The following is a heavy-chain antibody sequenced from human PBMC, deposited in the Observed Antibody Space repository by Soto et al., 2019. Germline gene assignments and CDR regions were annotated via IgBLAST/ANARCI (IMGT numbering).Heavy chain of an antibody. V-gene: IGHV1-46*01. CDR3: ARDLSGWSRGYYFDY. D-gene: IGHD6-19*01. CDR1: GYTFTSYF. Sequence: ASVKVSCKASGYTFTSYFLHWVRQAPGQGLEWMGIINPDGGSRSYAQKFQGRITMTRDTSTSTAYMEMSSLRDEDTAVYYCARDLSGWSRGYYFDYWGQGTLVTVSS. J-gene: IGHJ4*02. CDR2: INPDGGSR.